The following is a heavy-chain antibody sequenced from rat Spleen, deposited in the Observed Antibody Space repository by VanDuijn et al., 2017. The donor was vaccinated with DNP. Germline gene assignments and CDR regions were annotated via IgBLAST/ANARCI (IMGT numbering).Heavy chain of an antibody. Sequence: EVQLVESGGGLVQPGRSLTLSCEVSGFTFNNYFMAWVRQAPTKGLEWVATISLGGGCTYYPDSVKGRFTISRDNAKSSLYLQMNSLRSEDTATYDCARDNYGTYGAMDAWGQGTSVTVSS. CDR3: ARDNYGTYGAMDA. CDR2: ISLGGGCT. V-gene: IGHV5-25*01. D-gene: IGHD1-3*01. CDR1: GFTFNNYF. J-gene: IGHJ4*01.